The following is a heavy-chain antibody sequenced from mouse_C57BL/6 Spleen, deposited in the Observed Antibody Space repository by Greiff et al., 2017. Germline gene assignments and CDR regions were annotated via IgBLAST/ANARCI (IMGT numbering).Heavy chain of an antibody. CDR3: ARDLGGRDYAMDY. D-gene: IGHD3-1*01. CDR2: IYYSGTI. CDR1: GISITTGNYR. Sequence: EVKLMESGPGLVKPSQTVFLTCTVTGISITTGNYRWSWIRQFPGNKLEWIGYIYYSGTITYNPSLTSRTTITRDTPKNQFFLEMNSLTAEDTATYYCARDLGGRDYAMDYWGQGTSVTVSS. V-gene: IGHV3-5*01. J-gene: IGHJ4*01.